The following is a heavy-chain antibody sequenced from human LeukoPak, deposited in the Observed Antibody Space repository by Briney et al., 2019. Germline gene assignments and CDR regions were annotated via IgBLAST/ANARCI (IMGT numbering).Heavy chain of an antibody. J-gene: IGHJ4*02. V-gene: IGHV3-48*03. CDR2: ISSSGSTI. CDR3: ARALYYYDSSGYPILDY. CDR1: GFTFSSYE. D-gene: IGHD3-22*01. Sequence: GGSLRLSCAASGFTFSSYEMNWVRQAPGKGLEWVSYISSSGSTIYYADSVKGRFTISRDNAKNTLYLQMNSLRAEDTAVYYCARALYYYDSSGYPILDYWGQGTLVTVSS.